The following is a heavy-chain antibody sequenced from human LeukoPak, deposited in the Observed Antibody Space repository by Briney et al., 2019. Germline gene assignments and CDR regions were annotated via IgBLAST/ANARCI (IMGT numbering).Heavy chain of an antibody. CDR3: AREGRILTGYPPGY. J-gene: IGHJ4*02. CDR1: GFTFSSYS. Sequence: GGSLRLSCAASGFTFSSYSMNWVRQAPGKGLEWVSSISSSSSYIYYADSVKGRFTISRDNAKNSLYLQMNSLRAEDTAVYYCAREGRILTGYPPGYWGQGTLVTVSS. D-gene: IGHD3-9*01. CDR2: ISSSSSYI. V-gene: IGHV3-21*01.